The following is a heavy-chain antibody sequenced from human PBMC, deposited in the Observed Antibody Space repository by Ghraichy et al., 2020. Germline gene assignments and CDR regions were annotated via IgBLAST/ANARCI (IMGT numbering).Heavy chain of an antibody. J-gene: IGHJ6*02. D-gene: IGHD3-10*01. CDR1: GFTFSSYW. CDR2: ISGDGTII. Sequence: GESLNISCAASGFTFSSYWMHWVRQAPGKGLVWLSHISGDGTIIHYADSVKDRFTISRDNSKNTLYLQTNSLRGEDTAVYYCAKDHLYYGSGNVDGMDVWGQGTTVTVS. V-gene: IGHV3-74*01. CDR3: AKDHLYYGSGNVDGMDV.